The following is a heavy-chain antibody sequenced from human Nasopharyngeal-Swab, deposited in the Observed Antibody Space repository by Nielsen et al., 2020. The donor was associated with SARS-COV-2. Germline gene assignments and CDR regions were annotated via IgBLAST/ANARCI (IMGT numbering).Heavy chain of an antibody. CDR2: INSPGGT. Sequence: GGSLRLSCAASGFTFSGYAMSWVRQAPGKGREWVSGINSPGGTYYRDPVKGRFTISKDNSQNTLYLQMDSLRAEDTAIYYCVKDYPELVGSSSIFDYWGQGIQVTVSS. CDR3: VKDYPELVGSSSIFDY. J-gene: IGHJ4*02. V-gene: IGHV3-23*01. D-gene: IGHD3-10*01. CDR1: GFTFSGYA.